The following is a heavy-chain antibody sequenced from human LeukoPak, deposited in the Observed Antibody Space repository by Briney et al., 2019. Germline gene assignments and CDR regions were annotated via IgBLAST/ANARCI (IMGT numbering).Heavy chain of an antibody. Sequence: PGGSLRLSCAASAFTFSRYWMHWVRQTPGEGLVWVSRISSDGTTTTYVDSVKGRFTISRDNARNTLYLQMNSLRAEDTAVYYCARFAYDSGSLSWGQGALVTVSS. V-gene: IGHV3-74*01. CDR1: AFTFSRYW. CDR3: ARFAYDSGSLS. D-gene: IGHD3-10*01. CDR2: ISSDGTTT. J-gene: IGHJ5*02.